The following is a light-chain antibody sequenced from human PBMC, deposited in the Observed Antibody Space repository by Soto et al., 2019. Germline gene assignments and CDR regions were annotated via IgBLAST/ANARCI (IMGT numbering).Light chain of an antibody. CDR2: DVS. CDR1: SSDVGGYNY. Sequence: QSVLTQPRSVSGSPGQSVTISCTGTSSDVGGYNYVSWYQQHPGKAPKLMIYDVSKRPSGVPDRFSGSKSGTTASLTISGLQAEDEDDYYCCSYAGSHSLYVFGTGTKLTVL. J-gene: IGLJ1*01. V-gene: IGLV2-11*01. CDR3: CSYAGSHSLYV.